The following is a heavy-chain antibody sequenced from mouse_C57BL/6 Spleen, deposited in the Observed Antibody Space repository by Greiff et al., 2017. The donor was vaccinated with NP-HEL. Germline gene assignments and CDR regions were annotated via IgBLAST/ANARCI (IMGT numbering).Heavy chain of an antibody. CDR2: LHPSDSDT. V-gene: IGHV1-74*01. CDR3: APHSSGYKGQAMDY. D-gene: IGHD3-2*02. Sequence: VQLKQPGAELVKPGASVKVSCKASGYTFTSYWMHWVKQRPGQGLEWIGRLHPSDSDTNYNQKFKGKATLTVDKSSSTAYMQLSSLTSEDSAVYYCAPHSSGYKGQAMDYWGQGTSVTVSS. CDR1: GYTFTSYW. J-gene: IGHJ4*01.